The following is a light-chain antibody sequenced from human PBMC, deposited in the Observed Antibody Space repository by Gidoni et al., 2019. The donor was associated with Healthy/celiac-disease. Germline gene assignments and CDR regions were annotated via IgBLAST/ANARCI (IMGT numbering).Light chain of an antibody. CDR2: GAS. CDR1: QSVSSSY. J-gene: IGKJ3*01. V-gene: IGKV3-20*01. CDR3: QQSFT. Sequence: EIVLTQSPGTLSLSPGERATLSCRASQSVSSSYLAWYQQKPGQAPRLLIYGASSRATGIPDRFSGSGSGTDFTLTISRLEPEDFAVYYCQQSFTFGPGTKVEIK.